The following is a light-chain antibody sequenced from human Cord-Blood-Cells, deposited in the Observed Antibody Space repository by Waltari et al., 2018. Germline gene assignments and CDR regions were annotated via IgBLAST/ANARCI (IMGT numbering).Light chain of an antibody. CDR1: SRDAGGYNY. J-gene: IGLJ2*01. Sequence: QSALTQPPSASGSPGQSVTIPCTGTSRDAGGYNYVSWYQQHPGKAAKLMIYEVSKRPSGFPNRFSGAKYGYTASLAVSGLQAEEEADYCGSSYAGGNNFVVFGGVPKLTVL. CDR2: EVS. CDR3: SSYAGGNNFVV. V-gene: IGLV2-8*01.